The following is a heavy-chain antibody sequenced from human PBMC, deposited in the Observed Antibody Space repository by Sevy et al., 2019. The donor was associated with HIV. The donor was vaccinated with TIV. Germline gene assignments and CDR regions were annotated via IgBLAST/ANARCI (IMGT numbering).Heavy chain of an antibody. V-gene: IGHV3-49*04. D-gene: IGHD1-26*01. CDR2: IRGKPYGGTT. Sequence: GSLRLSCTVSGFTFGDYTLSWVRQAPGKGLEWVAFIRGKPYGGTTEYAASVKGRFTISRDDSKSIAYLQMNSLKTEDTAVYYCTRVEGAADWGMDVWCQGTTVTVSS. J-gene: IGHJ6*02. CDR3: TRVEGAADWGMDV. CDR1: GFTFGDYT.